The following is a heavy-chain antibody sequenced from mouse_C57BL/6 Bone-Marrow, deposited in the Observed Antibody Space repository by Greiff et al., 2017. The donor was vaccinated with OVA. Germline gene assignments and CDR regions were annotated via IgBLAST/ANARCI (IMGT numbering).Heavy chain of an antibody. J-gene: IGHJ3*01. D-gene: IGHD2-1*01. Sequence: DVMLVESGGGLVKPGGSLKLSFAASGFTFSDYGMHWVRQAPEKGLEWVAYISSGRSTIYYADTVKGRFTISRDNAKNTLFLQRTSLRSEAMAMYYCARWGNYVPWFAYWGQGTLVTVSA. CDR3: ARWGNYVPWFAY. CDR1: GFTFSDYG. CDR2: ISSGRSTI. V-gene: IGHV5-17*01.